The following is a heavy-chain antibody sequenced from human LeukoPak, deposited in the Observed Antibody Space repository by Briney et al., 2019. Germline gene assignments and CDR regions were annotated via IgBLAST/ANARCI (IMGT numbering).Heavy chain of an antibody. V-gene: IGHV1-69*01. CDR1: AGTFSSYA. D-gene: IGHD6-6*01. Sequence: SVKVLCNAAAGTFSSYAISWVRQAPGQGLEWMGGIIPIFGTANYAQKFQGRVTITADESTSTAYMELSSLRSEDTAVYYCAIITRANVDYWGQGTLVTVSS. CDR3: AIITRANVDY. J-gene: IGHJ4*02. CDR2: IIPIFGTA.